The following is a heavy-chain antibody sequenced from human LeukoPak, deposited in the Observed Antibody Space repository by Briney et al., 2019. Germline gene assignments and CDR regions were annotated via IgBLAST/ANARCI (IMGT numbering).Heavy chain of an antibody. Sequence: ASVKVSCKASGYTFTGFYFHWMRQAPGQGLEWVGCIHPDTGGTNYAQNFQGRVAMTRDTSISTAYMELDRLTSDDTAVYYCAKDTGNFNLGDYWGQGTLVTVSS. J-gene: IGHJ4*02. CDR3: AKDTGNFNLGDY. CDR1: GYTFTGFY. V-gene: IGHV1-2*02. CDR2: IHPDTGGT. D-gene: IGHD5-18*01.